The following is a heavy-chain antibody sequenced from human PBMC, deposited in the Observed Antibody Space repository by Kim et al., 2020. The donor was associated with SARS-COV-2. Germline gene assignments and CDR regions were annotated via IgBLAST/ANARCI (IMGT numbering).Heavy chain of an antibody. CDR2: IRSSASAETT. Sequence: GGSLRLSCAASGFTLSNNVMSWVRQAPGRGLEWVSTIRSSASAETTYYADSVNGRFTISRDISKNTLYLELNSLRADDTALYYCAKDRVGSDWPVFDSWGQGTLVTVPS. CDR3: AKDRVGSDWPVFDS. CDR1: GFTLSNNV. V-gene: IGHV3-23*01. D-gene: IGHD2-21*02. J-gene: IGHJ4*02.